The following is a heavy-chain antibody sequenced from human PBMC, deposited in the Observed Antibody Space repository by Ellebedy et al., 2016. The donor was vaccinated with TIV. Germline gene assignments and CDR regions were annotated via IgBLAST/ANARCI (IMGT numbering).Heavy chain of an antibody. CDR3: ARGGYQLLAYYYYGMDV. D-gene: IGHD2-2*01. Sequence: SETLSLXXAVYGGSFSGYYWSWIRQPPGTGLEWIGEINHSGSTNYNPSLKSRVTISVDTSKNQFSLKLSSVTAADTAVYYCARGGYQLLAYYYYGMDVWGQGTTVTVSS. CDR1: GGSFSGYY. CDR2: INHSGST. V-gene: IGHV4-34*01. J-gene: IGHJ6*02.